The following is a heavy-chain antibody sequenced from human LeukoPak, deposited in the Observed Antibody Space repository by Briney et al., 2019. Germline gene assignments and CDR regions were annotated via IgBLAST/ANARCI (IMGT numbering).Heavy chain of an antibody. CDR2: ISNDGSNK. Sequence: GGSLRLSCVASGFSFSNYGMHWVRQAPGKGLEWVAVISNDGSNKYYGNSAKGRFTISRDNSKNTLYLQMNSLRGGDTAVYYCARDKQWLVYGMDVWGQGTTVTVYS. J-gene: IGHJ6*02. CDR1: GFSFSNYG. D-gene: IGHD6-19*01. V-gene: IGHV3-30*03. CDR3: ARDKQWLVYGMDV.